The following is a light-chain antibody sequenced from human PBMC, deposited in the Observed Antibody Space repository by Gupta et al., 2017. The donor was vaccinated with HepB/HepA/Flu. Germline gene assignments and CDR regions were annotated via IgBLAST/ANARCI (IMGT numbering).Light chain of an antibody. CDR1: QSGSSN. V-gene: IGKV3-15*01. J-gene: IGKJ5*01. Sequence: EIVLTQSPATLSVSPGERATLPCRASQSGSSNLAWYQQKPGQAPRLLIYGASTRATGVPARFSGSGSGTEFTLNISSLQSEDFGVYYCQQDKNWPLTFGQGTRLEIK. CDR2: GAS. CDR3: QQDKNWPLT.